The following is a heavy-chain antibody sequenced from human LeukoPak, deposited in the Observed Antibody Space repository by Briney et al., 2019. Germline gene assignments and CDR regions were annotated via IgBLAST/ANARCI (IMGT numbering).Heavy chain of an antibody. Sequence: ASVKVSCKASGYTFTDYYIHWVRQAPGHGLEWLGWMNVKTGATSSAQKFPGRFTMTRDTSIGTASMEFSSLTSDDTAVYYCASMPTFSYSYGLHPPIDYWGQGTLVTVSS. CDR2: MNVKTGAT. CDR3: ASMPTFSYSYGLHPPIDY. V-gene: IGHV1-2*02. J-gene: IGHJ4*02. CDR1: GYTFTDYY. D-gene: IGHD5-18*01.